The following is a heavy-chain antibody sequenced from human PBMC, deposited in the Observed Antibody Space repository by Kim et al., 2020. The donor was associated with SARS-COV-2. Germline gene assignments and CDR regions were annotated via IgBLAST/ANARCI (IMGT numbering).Heavy chain of an antibody. Sequence: SETLSLTCAVYGGSFSGYYWSWIRQPPGKGLEWIGEINHSGSTNYNPSLKSRVTISVDTSKNQFSLKLSSVTAADAAVYYCARGRARYSCSYFYYWGQGT. CDR1: GGSFSGYY. CDR3: ARGRARYSCSYFYY. J-gene: IGHJ4*02. CDR2: INHSGST. D-gene: IGHD1-26*01. V-gene: IGHV4-34*01.